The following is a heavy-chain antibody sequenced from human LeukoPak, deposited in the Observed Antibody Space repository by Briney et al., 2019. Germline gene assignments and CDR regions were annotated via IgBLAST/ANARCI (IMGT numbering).Heavy chain of an antibody. D-gene: IGHD6-13*01. CDR2: IRYNGGKE. CDR1: GFTFSAYA. CDR3: AKVSSSCPDCSFDS. V-gene: IGHV3-30*02. J-gene: IGHJ4*02. Sequence: GGSLRLSCTGSGFTFSAYAMHWVRQAPGKGLEWVAFIRYNGGKEHHADSVKGRFTISRDNSKNTLYLQMNSLRAEDTAVYYCAKVSSSCPDCSFDSWGQRTLVTVSS.